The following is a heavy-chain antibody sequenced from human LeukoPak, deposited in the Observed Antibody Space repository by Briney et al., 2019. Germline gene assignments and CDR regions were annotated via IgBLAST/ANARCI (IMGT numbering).Heavy chain of an antibody. CDR3: AKGRSSGTPYYFDY. CDR1: GFTFSSYG. D-gene: IGHD3-22*01. J-gene: IGHJ4*02. CDR2: ISYDGSNK. V-gene: IGHV3-30*18. Sequence: PGRSLRLSCAASGFTFSSYGMHWVRQAPGKGLEWVAVISYDGSNKYYADSVKGRFTISRDNSKNTLYLQMNSLRAEDTAVYYCAKGRSSGTPYYFDYWGQGTLVTVSS.